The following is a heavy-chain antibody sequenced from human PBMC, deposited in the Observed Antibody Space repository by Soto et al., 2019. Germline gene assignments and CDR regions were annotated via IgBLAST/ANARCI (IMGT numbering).Heavy chain of an antibody. Sequence: ASVKVSCKASGYTFTSYGISWVRQAPGQGLEWLGWISAYSGNTNYAQKLQGRVTMTTDTSTSTAYMELRSLRSDDTAVYYCARESIVVVPASDDYYYGMDVWGQGTTVTVSS. CDR2: ISAYSGNT. J-gene: IGHJ6*02. CDR1: GYTFTSYG. V-gene: IGHV1-18*01. CDR3: ARESIVVVPASDDYYYGMDV. D-gene: IGHD2-2*01.